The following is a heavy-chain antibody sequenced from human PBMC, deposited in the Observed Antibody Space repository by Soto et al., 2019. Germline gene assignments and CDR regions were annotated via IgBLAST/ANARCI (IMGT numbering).Heavy chain of an antibody. D-gene: IGHD6-13*01. V-gene: IGHV4-4*02. CDR1: GVSISSSNW. CDR3: ATFPGIAAGDSYYFCGMEI. J-gene: IGHJ6*02. Sequence: QVQLQESGPGLVKPSGTLSLTCAVSGVSISSSNWWSWVRQPPGKGLEWIGEIYHSGSTNYNPSLNSRGTITVDEVTIQLFLRPRSLTDVDTDVYYCATFPGIAAGDSYYFCGMEIWGQGTTVTGPS. CDR2: IYHSGST.